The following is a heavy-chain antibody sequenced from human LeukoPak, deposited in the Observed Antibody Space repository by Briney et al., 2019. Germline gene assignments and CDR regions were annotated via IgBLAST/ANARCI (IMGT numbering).Heavy chain of an antibody. CDR1: GDSISNGGYY. CDR3: ASDGGQGY. CDR2: ISHSENT. D-gene: IGHD3-10*01. V-gene: IGHV4-30-2*01. Sequence: SETLSLTCTVSGDSISNGGYYWNWIRQPEGKGLEWIGYISHSENTYYNPSLKSRVTISVDRSKNQFSLKLSSVTAADTAVYYCASDGGQGYWGQGILVTVSS. J-gene: IGHJ4*02.